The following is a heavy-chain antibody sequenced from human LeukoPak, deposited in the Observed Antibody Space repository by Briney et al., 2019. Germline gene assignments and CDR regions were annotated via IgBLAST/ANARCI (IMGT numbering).Heavy chain of an antibody. CDR1: GYSIASGYH. V-gene: IGHV4-38-2*01. CDR3: ARTRYCSGETCFSPDLLDT. D-gene: IGHD2-15*01. Sequence: PSETLSLTCAVSGYSIASGYHWGWVRQPPGKGLEWIGSMFHAGNTYYNPSLKSRVTMSIDTSMNHFSLNLISVTAADTAVYSCARTRYCSGETCFSPDLLDTWSRGTLVTVSS. CDR2: MFHAGNT. J-gene: IGHJ5*02.